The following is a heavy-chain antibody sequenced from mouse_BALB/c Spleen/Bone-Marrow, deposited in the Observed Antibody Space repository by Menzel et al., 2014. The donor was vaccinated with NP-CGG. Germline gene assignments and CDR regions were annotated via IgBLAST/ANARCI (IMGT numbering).Heavy chain of an antibody. CDR2: INPSTGYT. CDR1: GYTFTSYW. J-gene: IGHJ3*01. V-gene: IGHV1-7*01. Sequence: QVQLKESGAELAKPGASVKMSCKASGYTFTSYWMHWVKQRPGQGLEWIGYINPSTGYTEYNQKFKDKATLTADKSSSTAYMQLSSLTSEDSAVYYCAREKVLRNVFAYWGQGTLVTVSA. D-gene: IGHD2-14*01. CDR3: AREKVLRNVFAY.